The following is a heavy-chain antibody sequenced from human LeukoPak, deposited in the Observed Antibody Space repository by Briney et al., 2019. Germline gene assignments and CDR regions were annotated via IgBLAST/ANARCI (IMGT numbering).Heavy chain of an antibody. CDR3: ARQGIYFRSADS. CDR1: GFTFSSYW. D-gene: IGHD3-10*01. Sequence: GGSLRLSCAASGFTFSSYWMSWVRQAPGKGLEWVANIKQDGTENYYVDSVKGRFTISRDNAKTSLYLQMNSLRAEDTTLYYCARQGIYFRSADSWGQGTLVTVSS. J-gene: IGHJ4*02. CDR2: IKQDGTEN. V-gene: IGHV3-7*05.